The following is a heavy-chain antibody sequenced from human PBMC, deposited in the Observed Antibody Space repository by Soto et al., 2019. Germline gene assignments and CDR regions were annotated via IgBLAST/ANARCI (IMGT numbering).Heavy chain of an antibody. CDR2: ISWDSGRI. D-gene: IGHD6-6*01. Sequence: EVQLVESGGDLVQPGRSLRLSCAASGLIFDDYAMHWVRQAPGKGLEWVSGISWDSGRIGYADSVKGRFTISRDNAKKSLYLQMNSLRPDDTALYYCAKDKGPFVLDGFDIWGQGTMVTVSS. J-gene: IGHJ3*02. CDR1: GLIFDDYA. CDR3: AKDKGPFVLDGFDI. V-gene: IGHV3-9*01.